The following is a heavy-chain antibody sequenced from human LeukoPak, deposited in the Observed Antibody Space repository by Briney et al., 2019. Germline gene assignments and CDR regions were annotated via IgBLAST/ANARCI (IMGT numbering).Heavy chain of an antibody. Sequence: RASVKVSCKASGYSFTNYYMHWVRQAPGQGLEWMGMINPSGGSTIYAQKFQGRVTMTRDMSTSTVYMELSSLTSEDTAVYYCARTRGYYFDYWGQGTLVTVSS. CDR3: ARTRGYYFDY. CDR2: INPSGGST. V-gene: IGHV1-46*01. J-gene: IGHJ4*02. CDR1: GYSFTNYY.